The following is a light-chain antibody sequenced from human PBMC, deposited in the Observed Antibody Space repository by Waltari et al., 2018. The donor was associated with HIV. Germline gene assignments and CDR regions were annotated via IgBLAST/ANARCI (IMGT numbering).Light chain of an antibody. CDR2: VNSDGSH. V-gene: IGLV4-69*01. CDR3: QTWENGPKV. Sequence: QLVLTQSPSASASLGASVKLTCTLSSGHSRYDIAWHQQQPEKGPRNLMKVNSDGSHNKGDGIPDRFSGSSSGAERYLTISSLQSDDEADYYCQTWENGPKVFGGGTKLTVV. J-gene: IGLJ3*02. CDR1: SGHSRYD.